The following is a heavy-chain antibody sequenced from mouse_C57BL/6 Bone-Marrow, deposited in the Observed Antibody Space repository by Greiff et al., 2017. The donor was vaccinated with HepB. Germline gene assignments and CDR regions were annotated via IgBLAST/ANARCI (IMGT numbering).Heavy chain of an antibody. V-gene: IGHV1-80*01. CDR1: GYAFSSYC. J-gene: IGHJ4*01. D-gene: IGHD4-1*01. CDR3: ARGGTGFYAMDY. CDR2: IYPGDGDT. Sequence: VQLQQSGAELVKPGASVKISCKASGYAFSSYCMNWVKQRPGKGLEWIGQIYPGDGDTNYNGKFKGKATLTADKSSSTAYMQLSSLTSEDSAVYCCARGGTGFYAMDYWGQGTSVTVSS.